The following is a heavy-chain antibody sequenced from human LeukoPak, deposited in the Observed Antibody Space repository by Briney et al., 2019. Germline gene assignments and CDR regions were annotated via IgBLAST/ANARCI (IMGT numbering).Heavy chain of an antibody. V-gene: IGHV3-30*02. CDR3: AKDVGGVLRFSPGDV. CDR2: IRYDGSNK. CDR1: GFTFSSYG. Sequence: PGGSLRLSCAASGFTFSSYGMHWVRQAPGKGLEWVAFIRYDGSNKYYADSVKGRFTISRDNSKNTLYLQMNSLRAEDTAVYYCAKDVGGVLRFSPGDVWGKGTTVTVSS. D-gene: IGHD3-3*01. J-gene: IGHJ6*04.